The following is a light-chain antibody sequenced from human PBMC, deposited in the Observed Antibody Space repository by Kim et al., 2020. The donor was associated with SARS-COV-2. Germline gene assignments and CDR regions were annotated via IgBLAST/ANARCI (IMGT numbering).Light chain of an antibody. J-gene: IGKJ1*01. CDR1: QDIGND. CDR3: LQDYNYPWT. Sequence: ASIGDRVTITCRSSQDIGNDLGWYQQKPGKAPKLLIFAASSLQSGVPSRFSGSGSGTDFTLTISSLQPEDFATYYCLQDYNYPWTFGQGTKVDIK. V-gene: IGKV1-6*01. CDR2: AAS.